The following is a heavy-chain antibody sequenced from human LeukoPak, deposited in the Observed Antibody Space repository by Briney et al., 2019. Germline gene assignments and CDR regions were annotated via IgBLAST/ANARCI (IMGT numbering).Heavy chain of an antibody. CDR1: GFTFSSYG. V-gene: IGHV3-30*18. D-gene: IGHD3-22*01. J-gene: IGHJ4*02. CDR2: ISYDGSNK. Sequence: GRSLRLSCAASGFTFSSYGMHWVRQAPGKGLEWVAVISYDGSNKYYADSVKGRFTISRDNSKNTLYLQMNSLGAEDTAVYYCAKEPWYYYDSSGYYDYWGQGTLVTVSS. CDR3: AKEPWYYYDSSGYYDY.